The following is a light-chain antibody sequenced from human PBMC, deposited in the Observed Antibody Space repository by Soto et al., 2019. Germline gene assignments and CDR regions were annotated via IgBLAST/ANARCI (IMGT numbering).Light chain of an antibody. Sequence: DIVMTQSPLSLPVTPGEPASISCRSSQSLLHSNGYNYLDWYLQKPGQSPQLLIYLGSNRASGVPERFSGSGSGTDFTLKISRVEAEDVGVYYCMPALQTPLTFGGGTKVEIK. CDR1: QSLLHSNGYNY. CDR2: LGS. CDR3: MPALQTPLT. J-gene: IGKJ4*01. V-gene: IGKV2-28*01.